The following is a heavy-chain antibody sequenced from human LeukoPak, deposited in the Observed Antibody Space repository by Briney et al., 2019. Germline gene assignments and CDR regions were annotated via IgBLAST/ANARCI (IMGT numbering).Heavy chain of an antibody. D-gene: IGHD2-21*02. V-gene: IGHV1-69*01. CDR1: GGTFSSYA. CDR2: IIPIFGTA. CDR3: ARQAYCGGDCYHNWFDP. Sequence: GSSVKVSCKASGGTFSSYAISWVRQAPGQGLEWMGGIIPIFGTANYAQKFQGRVTITADESTSTAYMELSSLRSEDTAVYYCARQAYCGGDCYHNWFDPWGQGTLVTVSS. J-gene: IGHJ5*02.